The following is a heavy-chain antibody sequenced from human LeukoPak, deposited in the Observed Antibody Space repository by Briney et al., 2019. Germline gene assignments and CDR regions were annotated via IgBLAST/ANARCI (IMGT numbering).Heavy chain of an antibody. Sequence: PGGSLRLSCVAFGFTFSSCAMSWVRQAPGKGLECVSTISDIGGTTYYADSVKGRFTISRDNSKNTLYLQMNSLRAEDTAAYYCAKVRRDPKYGDAFDIWGQGTMVTVSS. D-gene: IGHD2-2*01. CDR3: AKVRRDPKYGDAFDI. CDR2: ISDIGGTT. J-gene: IGHJ3*02. V-gene: IGHV3-23*01. CDR1: GFTFSSCA.